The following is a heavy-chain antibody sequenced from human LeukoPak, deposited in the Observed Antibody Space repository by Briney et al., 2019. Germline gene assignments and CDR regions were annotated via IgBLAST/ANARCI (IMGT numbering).Heavy chain of an antibody. J-gene: IGHJ5*02. CDR3: ARESSRDCRTTSCYEVFDP. CDR2: FEYGGST. D-gene: IGHD2-2*01. CDR1: GGSISSSSYS. Sequence: SETLSLTCTVSGGSISSSSYSWGWIRQAPGKGLEWIGSFEYGGSTYYNPSLKSRVTISVDTSKNQFSLKLSSVTAADTAVYYCARESSRDCRTTSCYEVFDPWGQGTLVTVSS. V-gene: IGHV4-39*07.